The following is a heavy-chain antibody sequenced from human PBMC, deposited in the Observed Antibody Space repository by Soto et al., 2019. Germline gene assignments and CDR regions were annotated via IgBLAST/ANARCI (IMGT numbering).Heavy chain of an antibody. J-gene: IGHJ4*02. CDR3: TRAYSSSPLDY. Sequence: LRLSCTASGFNFADYAVHWVRQVPGKGLEWVSFIRAKAHGGTTDYAASVKGRFTISRDDSKSIAYLQMNSLKTEDTALYYCTRAYSSSPLDYWGQGARVTVSS. CDR1: GFNFADYA. D-gene: IGHD6-13*01. CDR2: IRAKAHGGTT. V-gene: IGHV3-49*04.